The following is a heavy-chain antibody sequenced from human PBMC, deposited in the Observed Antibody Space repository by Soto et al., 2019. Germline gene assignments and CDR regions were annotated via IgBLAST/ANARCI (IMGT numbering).Heavy chain of an antibody. J-gene: IGHJ4*02. V-gene: IGHV4-30-4*01. Sequence: SETLSLTCTVSGGSISSGDYYWSWIRQPPGKGLEWIGYIYYSGSTYYNPSLKSRVTISVDTSKNQFSLKLSSVTAADTAVYYCARGSYYYDSSGHYHYWGQGTLVTVSS. CDR2: IYYSGST. D-gene: IGHD3-22*01. CDR1: GGSISSGDYY. CDR3: ARGSYYYDSSGHYHY.